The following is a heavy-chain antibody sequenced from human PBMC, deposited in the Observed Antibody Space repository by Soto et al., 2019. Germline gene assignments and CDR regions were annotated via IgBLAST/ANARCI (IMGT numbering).Heavy chain of an antibody. Sequence: VGSLRLSCVASGFTFTSYWMSWFRQAPVNGLEWVANIKGDGSEKRYVDSVKGRFTISRDNSKNRLYLQMNSLRAEDTAVYYCAKGQSDSGSYYTPLAHGMDVWGRGTTVTVSS. D-gene: IGHD1-26*01. CDR3: AKGQSDSGSYYTPLAHGMDV. V-gene: IGHV3-7*03. CDR1: GFTFTSYW. CDR2: IKGDGSEK. J-gene: IGHJ6*02.